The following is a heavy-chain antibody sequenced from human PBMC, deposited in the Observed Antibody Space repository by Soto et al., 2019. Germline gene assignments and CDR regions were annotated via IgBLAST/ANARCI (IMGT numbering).Heavy chain of an antibody. CDR1: GFIFSSYT. J-gene: IGHJ4*02. V-gene: IGHV3-23*01. D-gene: IGHD6-13*01. CDR2: ISGSGGST. CDR3: AKAWTYSSSWEARNDFGF. Sequence: EVQLLESGGGLVQPGGSLRLSCAASGFIFSSYTMTWVRQAPGKGLDWVSAISGSGGSTYYADSVKGRFSISRDNSKNTQYLQMNRLSAEGTALYYCAKAWTYSSSWEARNDFGFWGQVPLVAVSA.